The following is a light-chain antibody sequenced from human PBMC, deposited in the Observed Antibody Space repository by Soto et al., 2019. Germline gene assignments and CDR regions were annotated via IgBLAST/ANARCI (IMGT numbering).Light chain of an antibody. Sequence: SYELTQSPSVSVSPGQTASITCSGDKLGDKYACWYQQKPGQSPVLVIYQDNKRPSGIPERFSGSNSGNTATLTISGTQGMDEADYYCQAWDSSTVVFGGGTKLTVL. CDR3: QAWDSSTVV. J-gene: IGLJ2*01. V-gene: IGLV3-1*01. CDR1: KLGDKY. CDR2: QDN.